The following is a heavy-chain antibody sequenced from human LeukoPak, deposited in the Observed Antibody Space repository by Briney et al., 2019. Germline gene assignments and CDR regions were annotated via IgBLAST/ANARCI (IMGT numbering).Heavy chain of an antibody. CDR1: GGSISSSSYY. V-gene: IGHV4-39*01. CDR2: IYYSGST. Sequence: ASETLSLTCTVSGGSISSSSYYWGWIRQPPGKGLEWIGSIYYSGSTYYNPSLKSRVTISVDTSKNQFSLKLSSVNAADTAVYYCAGQNLGYNGDYWGQGTLVTVSS. D-gene: IGHD5-24*01. CDR3: AGQNLGYNGDY. J-gene: IGHJ4*02.